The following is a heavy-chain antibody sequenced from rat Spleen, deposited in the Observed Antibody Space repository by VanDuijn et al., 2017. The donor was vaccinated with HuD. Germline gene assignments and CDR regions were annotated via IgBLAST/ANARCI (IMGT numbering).Heavy chain of an antibody. CDR2: ISYDGSAT. CDR1: GFTFSNYD. J-gene: IGHJ3*01. Sequence: EVQLVESGGGLVQPGRSLKLSCAASGFTFSNYDMAWVRQAPTKGLEWVASISYDGSATYYRDSVKGRFTISRDNAKSTLYLQMDSLRSEDTATYYCARPVRVDGYYHRGFAYWGQGTLVTVSS. CDR3: ARPVRVDGYYHRGFAY. D-gene: IGHD1-12*03. V-gene: IGHV5-25*01.